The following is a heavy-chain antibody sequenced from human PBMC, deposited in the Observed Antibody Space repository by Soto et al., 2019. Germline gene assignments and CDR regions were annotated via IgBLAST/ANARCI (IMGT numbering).Heavy chain of an antibody. CDR1: GGTFNIYA. Sequence: QVQLVQSGAEVKKPGSSVKVSCKASGGTFNIYAISWVRQAPGQGLEWMGGIIPIVGTANSEQNFKGRLTIIADEAMSPVYRELRRLKSEHMALCFCARASAVMPASSTLVYWGQGTLVTVPS. J-gene: IGHJ4*02. V-gene: IGHV1-69*01. D-gene: IGHD2-2*01. CDR3: ARASAVMPASSTLVY. CDR2: IIPIVGTA.